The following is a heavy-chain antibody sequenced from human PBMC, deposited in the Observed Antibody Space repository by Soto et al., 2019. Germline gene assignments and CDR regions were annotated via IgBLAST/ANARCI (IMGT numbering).Heavy chain of an antibody. CDR1: GGSISSRTYF. V-gene: IGHV4-39*01. CDR2: VYYSGTA. D-gene: IGHD3-22*01. Sequence: SETLSLTCTVSGGSISSRTYFWGWIRQPPGKGLEWIGTVYYSGTAYYNPSLKSRVTISVDTSKNHFSPNVSSVTAADTAVYYCARHDVRKPYDSSGYYEDSFDYWGPGTLVTVSS. CDR3: ARHDVRKPYDSSGYYEDSFDY. J-gene: IGHJ4*02.